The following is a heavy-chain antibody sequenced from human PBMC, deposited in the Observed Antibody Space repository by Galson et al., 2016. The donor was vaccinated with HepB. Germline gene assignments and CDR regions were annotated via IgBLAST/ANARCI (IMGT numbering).Heavy chain of an antibody. D-gene: IGHD1-26*01. CDR2: ITNSGSTI. CDR3: AREGRYYGSRLLGFDF. V-gene: IGHV3-48*03. Sequence: SLRLSCAASGFTFRSYEMNWVRQAPGKGLEWVSYITNSGSTIYYADTVEGRFTISRDNAKNSLYLQMNSLRVEDTAVYYCAREGRYYGSRLLGFDFWGQGTQVTVSS. J-gene: IGHJ4*02. CDR1: GFTFRSYE.